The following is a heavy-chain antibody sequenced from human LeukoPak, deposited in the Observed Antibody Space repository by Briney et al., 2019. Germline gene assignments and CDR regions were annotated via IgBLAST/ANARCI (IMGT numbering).Heavy chain of an antibody. CDR2: ISSSGSTI. Sequence: GSLRHSCAPPGFTFCSHEMNWVRQAPGKGLGWGSYISSSGSTIYYADSVKGRFTISRDNAKNTLYLQMNSLRAEDTAVYYCVRGSSGWYRVDYWGQGTLVTVSS. D-gene: IGHD6-19*01. J-gene: IGHJ4*02. CDR1: GFTFCSHE. CDR3: VRGSSGWYRVDY. V-gene: IGHV3-48*03.